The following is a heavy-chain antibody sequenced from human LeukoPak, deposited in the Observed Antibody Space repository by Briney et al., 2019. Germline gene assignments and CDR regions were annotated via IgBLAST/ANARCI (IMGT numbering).Heavy chain of an antibody. CDR1: GYTFTSYY. CDR2: INPSGGST. CDR3: AGTGSGPLPFDY. J-gene: IGHJ4*02. D-gene: IGHD3-3*01. V-gene: IGHV1-46*01. Sequence: ASVKVSCKASGYTFTSYYMHWVRQAPGQGLEWMGIINPSGGSTSYAQKFQGRVTMTRDTSTSTVYMELSSLRSEDTAVYYCAGTGSGPLPFDYWGQGTLVTVSS.